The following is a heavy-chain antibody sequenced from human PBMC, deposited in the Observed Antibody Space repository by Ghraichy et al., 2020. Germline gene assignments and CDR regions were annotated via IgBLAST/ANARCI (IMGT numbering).Heavy chain of an antibody. V-gene: IGHV4-31*03. CDR3: ARFWDYGGYFDY. J-gene: IGHJ4*02. CDR1: GGSISSGGYY. CDR2: IYYSGST. D-gene: IGHD4-17*01. Sequence: SETLSLTCTVSGGSISSGGYYWSWIRQHPGKGLEWIGYIYYSGSTYYNPSLKSRVTISVDTSKNQFSLKLSSVTAADTAVYYCARFWDYGGYFDYWGQGTLVTVSS.